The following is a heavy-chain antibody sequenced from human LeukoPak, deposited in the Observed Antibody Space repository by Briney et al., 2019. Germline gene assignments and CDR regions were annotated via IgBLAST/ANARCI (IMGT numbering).Heavy chain of an antibody. J-gene: IGHJ4*02. V-gene: IGHV3-30-3*01. Sequence: PGRSLRLSCAASGFTLSSYAMHWVRQAPGKGLEWVAVISYDGSNKYYADSVKGRFTISRDNSKNTLYLQMNSLRAEDTAVYYCAKDCATVTTSFDYWGQGTLVTVSS. CDR2: ISYDGSNK. CDR3: AKDCATVTTSFDY. D-gene: IGHD4-4*01. CDR1: GFTLSSYA.